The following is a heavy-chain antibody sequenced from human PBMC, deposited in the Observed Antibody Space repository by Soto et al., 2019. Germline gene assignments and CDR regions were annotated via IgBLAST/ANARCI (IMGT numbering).Heavy chain of an antibody. Sequence: ASVKVSCKASGYTFTSYAMHWVRQAPGHRLEWMGWVNAGNGNTKYSQKFQGRGTITRDTSASTAYMELSSLRSEDTAVYYCATPGSSPYYYYYGMDVWGQGTTVTVSS. CDR2: VNAGNGNT. J-gene: IGHJ6*02. CDR3: ATPGSSPYYYYYGMDV. V-gene: IGHV1-3*01. CDR1: GYTFTSYA. D-gene: IGHD6-6*01.